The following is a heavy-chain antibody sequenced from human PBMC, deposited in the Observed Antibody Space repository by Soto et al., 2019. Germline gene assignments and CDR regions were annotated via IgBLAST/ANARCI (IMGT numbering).Heavy chain of an antibody. CDR2: INHSRST. V-gene: IGHV4-34*01. J-gene: IGHJ5*02. CDR3: AREAIRYFDWLPSGYWFDP. CDR1: GGSFSGYY. Sequence: QVQLQQWGAGLLKPSETLSLTCTVYGGSFSGYYWSWIRQPPGKGLEWIGEINHSRSTNYNPSLTSRVTISVDMSKNQFSLKLSSVTAADKAVYYCAREAIRYFDWLPSGYWFDPWGQGTLVTVSS. D-gene: IGHD3-9*01.